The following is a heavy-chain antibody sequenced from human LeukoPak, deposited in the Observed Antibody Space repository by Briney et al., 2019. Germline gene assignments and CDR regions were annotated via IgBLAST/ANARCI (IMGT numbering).Heavy chain of an antibody. V-gene: IGHV1-18*01. J-gene: IGHJ3*02. CDR2: NSAYNGNK. Sequence: APVKVSCKASGYTFTNYGISWVRQAPGQGLEWMGWNSAYNGNKNYAENLQGRVTMTTDTATSTAYMELRSLRSDDTAVYYCARVVITTSKHDAFDIWGQGTMVTVSS. CDR3: ARVVITTSKHDAFDI. D-gene: IGHD3-22*01. CDR1: GYTFTNYG.